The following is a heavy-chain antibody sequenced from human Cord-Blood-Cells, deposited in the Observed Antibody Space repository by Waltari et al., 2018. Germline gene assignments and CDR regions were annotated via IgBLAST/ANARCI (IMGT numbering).Heavy chain of an antibody. CDR3: ARLRGYSGYDYAFDI. V-gene: IGHV1-69*01. Sequence: APGQGLEWMGGIIPIFGTAIYAQKFQGRVTITADESTSTAYMELSSLRSEDTAVYYCARLRGYSGYDYAFDIWGQGTMVTVSS. D-gene: IGHD5-12*01. J-gene: IGHJ3*02. CDR2: IIPIFGTA.